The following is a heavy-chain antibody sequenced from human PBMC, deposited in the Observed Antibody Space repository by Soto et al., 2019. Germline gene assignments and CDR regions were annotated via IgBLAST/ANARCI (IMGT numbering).Heavy chain of an antibody. CDR3: ARRRIYAQRGYSGYDRPYYYYYGMDV. V-gene: IGHV4-59*08. Sequence: PSETLSLTCTVSGGSISSYYWSWIRQPPGKGLEWIGYIYYSGSTNYNPSLKSRVTISVDTSKNQFSLKLSSVTAADTAVYYCARRRIYAQRGYSGYDRPYYYYYGMDVWGQGTTVTVSS. J-gene: IGHJ6*02. CDR2: IYYSGST. CDR1: GGSISSYY. D-gene: IGHD5-12*01.